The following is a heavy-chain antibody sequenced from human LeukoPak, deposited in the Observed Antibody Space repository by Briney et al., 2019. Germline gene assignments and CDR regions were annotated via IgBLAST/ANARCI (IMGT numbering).Heavy chain of an antibody. V-gene: IGHV4-61*02. CDR3: ARRQEGHDY. J-gene: IGHJ4*02. CDR2: IYTTGST. Sequence: SETLPLTCSVSGVSIANTFYYWNWLRQPAGKGLEWIGRIYTTGSTDYNPSLKSRVTISLDTARNQFSLKVSSVTAADTAVYYCARRQEGHDYWGQGTLVTVSS. CDR1: GVSIANTFYY.